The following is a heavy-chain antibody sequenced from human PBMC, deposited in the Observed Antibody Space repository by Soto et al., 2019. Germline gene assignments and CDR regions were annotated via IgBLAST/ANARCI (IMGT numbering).Heavy chain of an antibody. V-gene: IGHV4-59*01. D-gene: IGHD2-15*01. CDR1: GGSISSYY. CDR3: GRGRVVVVAASFHGDVFDI. CDR2: IYYSGST. Sequence: SETLSLTCTVSGGSISSYYWSWIRQPPGKGLEWIGYIYYSGSTNYNPSLKSRVTISVDTSKNQFSLKLSSVTAADTAVYYCGRGRVVVVAASFHGDVFDIWGQGKIVTVSS. J-gene: IGHJ3*02.